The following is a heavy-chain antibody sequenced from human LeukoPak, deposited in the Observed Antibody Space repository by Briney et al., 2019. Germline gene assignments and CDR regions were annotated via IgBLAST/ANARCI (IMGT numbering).Heavy chain of an antibody. V-gene: IGHV3-53*01. CDR3: ASAGYCGGDCYLQDAFDI. D-gene: IGHD2-21*02. CDR1: AFTVSSDY. Sequence: GGSLRLSCAASAFTVSSDYMSWVRQAPGKGLEWVSVTYSGGSTYYADSGKGRFTISRDNSKNTLYLQMNSLRAEDPAVYYCASAGYCGGDCYLQDAFDIWGQGTMVTVSS. J-gene: IGHJ3*02. CDR2: TYSGGST.